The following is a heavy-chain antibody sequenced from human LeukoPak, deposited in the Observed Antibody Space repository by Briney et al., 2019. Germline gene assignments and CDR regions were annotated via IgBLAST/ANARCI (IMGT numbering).Heavy chain of an antibody. CDR3: ARADRSDYYSAPNAFDI. V-gene: IGHV4-59*11. J-gene: IGHJ3*02. CDR2: IDYSGST. D-gene: IGHD3-22*01. CDR1: GGSISSHF. Sequence: SETLSLTCTVSGGSISSHFWSWIRQSPEKGLEWNGHIDYSGSTNSNPSLKSRVTMSVDTSKNQFSLRLSSVAAADTAVYFCARADRSDYYSAPNAFDIWGQGTMVAVSS.